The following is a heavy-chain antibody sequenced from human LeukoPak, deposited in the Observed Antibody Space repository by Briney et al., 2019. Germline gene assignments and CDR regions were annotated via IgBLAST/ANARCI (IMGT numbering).Heavy chain of an antibody. CDR1: GGSVSSGSYY. Sequence: KSSETLSLTCTVSGGSVSSGSYYWSWIRQPPGKGLEWIGYIYYSGSTNYYPSLKSRVTISVDASKNQFSLKLSSVTAADTAVYYCARGLRFFNYWGQGTLVTVSS. CDR2: IYYSGST. J-gene: IGHJ4*02. CDR3: ARGLRFFNY. D-gene: IGHD3-3*01. V-gene: IGHV4-61*01.